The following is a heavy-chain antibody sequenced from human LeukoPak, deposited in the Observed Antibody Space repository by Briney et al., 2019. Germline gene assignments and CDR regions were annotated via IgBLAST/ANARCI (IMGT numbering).Heavy chain of an antibody. CDR3: ARGSSQRRAFDY. V-gene: IGHV3-64*01. CDR2: IRPKGGDT. D-gene: IGHD6-6*01. CDR1: GFTFSTYA. J-gene: IGHJ4*02. Sequence: GGSLRLSCAASGFTFSTYAMHWVRQAPGKGLEHVSAIRPKGGDTAYANSVKGRFIISRDDSKNTLYLQMGSLRAEETAVYYCARGSSQRRAFDYWGQGTLVTVSS.